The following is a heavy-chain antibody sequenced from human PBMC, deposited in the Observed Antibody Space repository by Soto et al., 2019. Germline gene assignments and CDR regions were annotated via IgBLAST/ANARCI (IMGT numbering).Heavy chain of an antibody. CDR1: GGSVNSGHYY. D-gene: IGHD3-10*01. Sequence: TSETLSLTCTVSGGSVNSGHYYWSWIRQPPGKGLEWMGYFYYSGSTNYNPSLKSRITISIDTSKNQFSLKLSPVTAADTAVYYCATGRYYYGSEYWGQGALVTVSS. V-gene: IGHV4-61*01. CDR3: ATGRYYYGSEY. CDR2: FYYSGST. J-gene: IGHJ4*02.